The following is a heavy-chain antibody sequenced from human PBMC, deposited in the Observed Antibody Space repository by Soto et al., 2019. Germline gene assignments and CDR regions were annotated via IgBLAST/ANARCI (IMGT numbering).Heavy chain of an antibody. Sequence: GGFLRLSCAASGFTFGSYAVSWVRQAPEKGLEWVSAISGSGGSTYYADSVKGRFTISRDNSKNTLYLQMNSLRAEDTAVYYCAKDREYSGYDYPFGSYYFDYWGQGTLVTVSS. V-gene: IGHV3-23*01. D-gene: IGHD5-12*01. CDR2: ISGSGGST. CDR3: AKDREYSGYDYPFGSYYFDY. J-gene: IGHJ4*02. CDR1: GFTFGSYA.